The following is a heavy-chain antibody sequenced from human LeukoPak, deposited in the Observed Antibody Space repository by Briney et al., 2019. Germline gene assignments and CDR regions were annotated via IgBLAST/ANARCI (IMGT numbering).Heavy chain of an antibody. CDR3: AKDGVLRFLEWLSPFYYYYYMDV. D-gene: IGHD3-3*01. CDR2: ISYDGSNK. J-gene: IGHJ6*03. V-gene: IGHV3-30*18. CDR1: GFTFSSYA. Sequence: GGSLRLSCAASGFTFSSYAMSWVRQAPGKGLEWVAVISYDGSNKYYADSVKGRFTISRDNSKNTLYLQVNSLRAEDTAVYYCAKDGVLRFLEWLSPFYYYYYMDVWGKGTTVTVSS.